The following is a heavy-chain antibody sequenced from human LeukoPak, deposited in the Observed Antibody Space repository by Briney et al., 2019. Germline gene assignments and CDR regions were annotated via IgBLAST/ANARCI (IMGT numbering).Heavy chain of an antibody. CDR2: IYYSGST. Sequence: SETLSLTCTVSGGSISSYYWSWIRQPPGKGLEWIGYIYYSGSTNYNPSLKSRVTISVDTSKNQFSLKLSSVTAADTAVYYCARDLRIQLWNDACDIWGQGTMVTVSS. D-gene: IGHD5-18*01. CDR1: GGSISSYY. J-gene: IGHJ3*02. V-gene: IGHV4-59*01. CDR3: ARDLRIQLWNDACDI.